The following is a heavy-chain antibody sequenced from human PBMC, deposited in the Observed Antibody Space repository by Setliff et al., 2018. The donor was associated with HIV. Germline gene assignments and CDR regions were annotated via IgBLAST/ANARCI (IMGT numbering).Heavy chain of an antibody. CDR2: ISPNNGDT. D-gene: IGHD7-27*01. CDR1: GYTFTDYF. V-gene: IGHV1-2*02. J-gene: IGHJ4*02. Sequence: ASVKVSCKASGYTFTDYFIHWVRQAPGQGLEWVGWISPNNGDTTIPQRFRGSVTMTRDRSINTAYMELSRLRSDDTAVYYCARQLSNSLDFWGQGAQVTVSS. CDR3: ARQLSNSLDF.